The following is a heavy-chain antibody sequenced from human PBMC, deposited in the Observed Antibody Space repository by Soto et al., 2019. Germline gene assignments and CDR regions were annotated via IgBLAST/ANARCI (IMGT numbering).Heavy chain of an antibody. J-gene: IGHJ6*02. V-gene: IGHV3-48*01. CDR3: ARDYYYYGMDV. CDR2: ISSSSSTI. CDR1: GFTFSSYS. Sequence: EVQLVESGGGLVQPGGSLRLSCAASGFTFSSYSMNWVRQAPGKGLEWVSYISSSSSTIYYADSVKGRFTISRDNAKNPLYLQMNSLRAEDTAVYYCARDYYYYGMDVWGQGTTVTVSS.